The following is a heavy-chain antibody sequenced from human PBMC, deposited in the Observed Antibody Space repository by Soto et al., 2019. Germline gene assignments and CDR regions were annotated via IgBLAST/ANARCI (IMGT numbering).Heavy chain of an antibody. D-gene: IGHD3-10*02. CDR2: MSYDGSDT. Sequence: QVQLVESVGGVVQPGRSLRLSCVVSGFIFSNNGMHWVRQTPGKGLELVAFMSYDGSDTFYADSLKGRFTICRDNSKNTLFLHMSNLRAEDTAMYYCTIVRVADSALDHWGQGTLVTVSS. V-gene: IGHV3-30*03. J-gene: IGHJ4*02. CDR1: GFIFSNNG. CDR3: TIVRVADSALDH.